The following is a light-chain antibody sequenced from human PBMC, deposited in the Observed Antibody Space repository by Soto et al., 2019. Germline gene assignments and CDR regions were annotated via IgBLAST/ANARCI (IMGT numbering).Light chain of an antibody. CDR1: SSDVGGYDY. CDR3: ASYAGNSRYV. J-gene: IGLJ1*01. CDR2: EVN. V-gene: IGLV2-8*01. Sequence: QSALTQPASVSGSPGQSITISCTGTSSDVGGYDYVSWYQIHPGKAPKLMVFEVNKRPSGVPDRFSGSKSGNTASLTVSGLQAEDEAVYYCASYAGNSRYVFGTGTKVTVL.